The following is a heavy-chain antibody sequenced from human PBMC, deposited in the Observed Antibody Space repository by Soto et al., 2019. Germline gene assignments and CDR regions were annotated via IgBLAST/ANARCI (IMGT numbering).Heavy chain of an antibody. J-gene: IGHJ6*02. D-gene: IGHD3-10*01. CDR1: GGSFSGYY. CDR3: GKDRGSGSYAANFQYYGMDV. V-gene: IGHV4-34*01. Sequence: PSETLSLTCAVYGGSFSGYYWTWIRQPPGTGLEWIGEINHSGSTNYNPSLKSRVTISVDTSKNQFSLKLTSVTAADTALYYCGKDRGSGSYAANFQYYGMDVWGQGTTVTVSS. CDR2: INHSGST.